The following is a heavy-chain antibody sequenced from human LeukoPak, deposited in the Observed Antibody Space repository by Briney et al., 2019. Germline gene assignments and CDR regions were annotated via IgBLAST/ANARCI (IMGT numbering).Heavy chain of an antibody. CDR1: GGSISSYY. CDR3: ARTTEAHSWRTRYYDYYMDV. CDR2: IYYSGST. V-gene: IGHV4-59*01. D-gene: IGHD6-13*01. J-gene: IGHJ6*03. Sequence: KPSETLSPTCTVSGGSISSYYWSWIRQPPGKGLEWIGYIYYSGSTNYNPSLKSRVTISVDTSKNQFPLKLSSVTAADTAVYYCARTTEAHSWRTRYYDYYMDVWGKGTTVTVSS.